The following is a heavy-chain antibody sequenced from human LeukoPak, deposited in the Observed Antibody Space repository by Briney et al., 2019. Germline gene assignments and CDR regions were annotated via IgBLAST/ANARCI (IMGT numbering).Heavy chain of an antibody. Sequence: SVKVSCKVSGYTLTELSMHWVRQAPGQGLEWMGRIIPMLSITNYAQKLQGRVTITADKSTNTAYMELSSLRSEDTAVYYCATYNVDYYDTSDGMDVWGQGTTVTVSS. J-gene: IGHJ6*02. CDR2: IIPMLSIT. D-gene: IGHD3-22*01. CDR3: ATYNVDYYDTSDGMDV. CDR1: GYTLTELS. V-gene: IGHV1-69*02.